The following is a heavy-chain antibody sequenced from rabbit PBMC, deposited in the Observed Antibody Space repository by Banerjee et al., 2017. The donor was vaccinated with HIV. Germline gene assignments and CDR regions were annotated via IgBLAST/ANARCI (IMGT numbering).Heavy chain of an antibody. J-gene: IGHJ4*01. V-gene: IGHV1S40*01. CDR3: ARDKDYAGYGSFNL. CDR2: IYIGSGGNT. CDR1: GFSFSSSYY. Sequence: QSLEESGGDLVKPGASLTLTCTASGFSFSSSYYMCWVRQAPGKGLEWIGCIYIGSGGNTWYASWAKGRFTISETSSTTVTLQMTSLTAADTATYFCARDKDYAGYGSFNLWGPGTLVTVS. D-gene: IGHD7-1*01.